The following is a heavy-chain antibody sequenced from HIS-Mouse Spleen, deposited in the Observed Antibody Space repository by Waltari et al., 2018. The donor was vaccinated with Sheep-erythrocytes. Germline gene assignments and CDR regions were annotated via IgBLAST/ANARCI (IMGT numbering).Heavy chain of an antibody. CDR2: ISSSSSYI. CDR3: ARVASGATFDY. V-gene: IGHV3-21*01. CDR1: GSTFSRYS. J-gene: IGHJ4*02. Sequence: EVQLVESGGGLVKPGGSLRLSCAASGSTFSRYSMNWVRQAPGKGLEWVSSISSSSSYIYYADSVKGRFTISRDNAKNSLYLQMNSLRAEDTAVYYCARVASGATFDYWGQGTLVTVSS. D-gene: IGHD1-26*01.